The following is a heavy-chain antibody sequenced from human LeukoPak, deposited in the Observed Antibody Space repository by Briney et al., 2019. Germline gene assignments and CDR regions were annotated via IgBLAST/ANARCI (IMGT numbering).Heavy chain of an antibody. D-gene: IGHD6-19*01. CDR2: IYHSGST. CDR1: GASINISKW. V-gene: IGHV4-4*02. J-gene: IGHJ4*02. Sequence: SGTLSLTCAVSGASINISKWWSWVRQPPGKGLEWIGEIYHSGSTNYNPSFKSRVTLLVDKSKNLLSLKLNSVTAADTAVYYCARVRIAVTGYYFDYWGQGTLVTVSS. CDR3: ARVRIAVTGYYFDY.